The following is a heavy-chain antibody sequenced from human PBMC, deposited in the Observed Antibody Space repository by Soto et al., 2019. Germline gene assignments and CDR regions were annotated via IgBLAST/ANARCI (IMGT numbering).Heavy chain of an antibody. CDR1: GGSISSSSYY. J-gene: IGHJ5*02. V-gene: IGHV4-39*01. D-gene: IGHD1-20*01. CDR3: ARHNWNDEGNNWFDP. Sequence: SETLSLTCTVSGGSISSSSYYWGWIRQPPGKGLEWIGSIYYSGSTYYNPSLKSRVTISVDTSKNQFSLKLSSVTAADTAVYYCARHNWNDEGNNWFDPWGQGTLVTVSS. CDR2: IYYSGST.